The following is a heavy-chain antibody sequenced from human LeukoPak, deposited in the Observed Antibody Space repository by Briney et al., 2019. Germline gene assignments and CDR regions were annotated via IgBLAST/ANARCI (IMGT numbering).Heavy chain of an antibody. J-gene: IGHJ4*02. CDR3: ARSYYDNSGSFGF. Sequence: GGSLRLSCGASGFTFSSYAMSWVRQAPGKGLEWVSAVSGGGGTTLYADSVKGRFTISRDNAKNSVYLQMNSLRAEDTAVYYCARSYYDNSGSFGFWGQGTLVTVSP. CDR1: GFTFSSYA. D-gene: IGHD3-22*01. CDR2: VSGGGGTT. V-gene: IGHV3-23*01.